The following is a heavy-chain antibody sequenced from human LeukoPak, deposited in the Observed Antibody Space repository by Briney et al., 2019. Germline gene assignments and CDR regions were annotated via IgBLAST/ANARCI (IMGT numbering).Heavy chain of an antibody. V-gene: IGHV3-7*03. J-gene: IGHJ6*02. Sequence: PGGSLRLSCATSGFTFSSSWMSWVRQAPGKGLEWVANIKEDGGEEYYVDSVRGRFTISRNNAESSLYLQMNSLRAEDTAVYYCAGGITPYYYGMDVWGQGTTVTVSS. D-gene: IGHD1-20*01. CDR3: AGGITPYYYGMDV. CDR1: GFTFSSSW. CDR2: IKEDGGEE.